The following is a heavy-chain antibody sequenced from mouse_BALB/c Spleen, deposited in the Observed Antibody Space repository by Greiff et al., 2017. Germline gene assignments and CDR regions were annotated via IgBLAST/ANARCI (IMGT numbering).Heavy chain of an antibody. CDR1: GYTFTSYD. CDR2: IYPGDGST. V-gene: IGHV1S56*01. J-gene: IGHJ4*01. Sequence: QVQLQQSGPELVKPWDLVSISCKASGYTFTSYDINWVKQRPGQGLEWMGWIYPGDGSTKYNEKFKGKATLTADKSSSTAYMQLSSLTSENSAVYFCARESYAMDYWGQGTSVTVSS. CDR3: ARESYAMDY.